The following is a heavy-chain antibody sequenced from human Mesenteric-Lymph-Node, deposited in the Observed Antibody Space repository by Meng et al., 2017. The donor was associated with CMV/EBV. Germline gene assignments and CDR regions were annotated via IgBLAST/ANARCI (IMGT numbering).Heavy chain of an antibody. CDR3: ARGEQLVRFGY. D-gene: IGHD6-13*01. J-gene: IGHJ4*02. CDR1: GGSFSGYY. V-gene: IGHV4-34*01. CDR2: INHSGST. Sequence: LETLSLTCAVYGGSFSGYYWSWIRQPPGKGLEWIGEINHSGSTNYNPSLKSRVTISVDTSKNQFSLKLSSVTAADTAVYYCARGEQLVRFGYWGQGTLVTVSS.